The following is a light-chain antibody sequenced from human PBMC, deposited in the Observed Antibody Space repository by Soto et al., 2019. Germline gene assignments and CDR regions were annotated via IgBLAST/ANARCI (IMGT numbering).Light chain of an antibody. Sequence: QSALTQTASVSGSPGQSITISCTGTSSDVGGYNYVSWYQQRPGKAPKLMIYEVSNRPSGVSHRFSGSKSGNTASLTISGLQAEDEADYYCTSYTSSSTLYVFGTGTKVTVL. J-gene: IGLJ1*01. CDR2: EVS. CDR1: SSDVGGYNY. V-gene: IGLV2-14*01. CDR3: TSYTSSSTLYV.